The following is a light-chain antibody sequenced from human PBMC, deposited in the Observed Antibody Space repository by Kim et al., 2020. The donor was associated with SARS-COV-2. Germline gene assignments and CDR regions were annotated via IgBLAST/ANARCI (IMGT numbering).Light chain of an antibody. CDR2: QDS. Sequence: PGQTASITCSGDKLGDKYACWYQQKPGQSPVLVIYQDSKRPSGIPERFSGSNSGNTATLTISGTQAMDEADYYCQAWDSSTYVVFGGGTQLTVL. J-gene: IGLJ2*01. CDR3: QAWDSSTYVV. V-gene: IGLV3-1*01. CDR1: KLGDKY.